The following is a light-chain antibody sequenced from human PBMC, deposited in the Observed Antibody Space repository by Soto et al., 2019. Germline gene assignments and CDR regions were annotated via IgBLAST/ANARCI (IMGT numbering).Light chain of an antibody. CDR3: HQASSFPLS. CDR2: KAS. J-gene: IGKJ4*01. Sequence: DIQMTQSPSSVSASVGDTVTVSCRASQVISSWLAWYQQKPGRAPNLLIYKASTLQTGVPSRFSGSGSGTDFTLTITNPQPEDFATYYCHQASSFPLSFGGGTKVEIK. V-gene: IGKV1-12*01. CDR1: QVISSW.